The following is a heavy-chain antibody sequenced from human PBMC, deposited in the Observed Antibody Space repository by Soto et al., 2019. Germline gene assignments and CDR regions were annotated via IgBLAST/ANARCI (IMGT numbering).Heavy chain of an antibody. Sequence: SETLSLTCTVSGGSISSYYWSWIRQPPGKGLEWIGYIYYSGSTNYNPSLKSRVTISVDTSKNQFSLKLSSVTAADTAVYYCARDYADDYIWGSYRDAFDIWGQGTMVTVSS. J-gene: IGHJ3*02. D-gene: IGHD3-16*02. CDR1: GGSISSYY. CDR2: IYYSGST. V-gene: IGHV4-59*12. CDR3: ARDYADDYIWGSYRDAFDI.